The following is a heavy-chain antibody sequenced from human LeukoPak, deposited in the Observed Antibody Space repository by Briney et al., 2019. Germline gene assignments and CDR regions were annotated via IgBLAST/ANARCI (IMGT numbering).Heavy chain of an antibody. J-gene: IGHJ5*02. CDR2: IYYSGST. CDR1: GGSISSYY. V-gene: IGHV4-59*01. Sequence: SETLSLTCTVSGGSISSYYWSWIRQPPGKRMEWIGYIYYSGSTNYNPSLKSRVTISVDTSKNQFSLKLSSVTAADTAVYYCARGGSSSWYNWFDPWGQGTLVTVSS. D-gene: IGHD6-13*01. CDR3: ARGGSSSWYNWFDP.